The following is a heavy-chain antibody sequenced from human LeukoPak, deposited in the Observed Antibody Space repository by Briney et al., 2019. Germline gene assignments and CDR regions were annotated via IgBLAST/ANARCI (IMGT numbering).Heavy chain of an antibody. V-gene: IGHV4-39*01. D-gene: IGHD3-9*01. J-gene: IGHJ4*02. CDR3: ARQGEAYYDILTGYYTQNYFDY. Sequence: SETLSLTCTVSGGSISSSRYHWGWIRQPPGKGLEWIGSIYYSGSTYYNPSLKSRVTISVDTSKNQFSLKLSSVTAADTAVYYCARQGEAYYDILTGYYTQNYFDYWGQGTLVTVSS. CDR2: IYYSGST. CDR1: GGSISSSRYH.